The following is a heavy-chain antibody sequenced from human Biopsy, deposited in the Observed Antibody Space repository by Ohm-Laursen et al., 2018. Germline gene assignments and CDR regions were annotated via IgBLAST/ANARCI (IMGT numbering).Heavy chain of an antibody. J-gene: IGHJ6*02. V-gene: IGHV3-21*01. D-gene: IGHD6-6*01. Sequence: SLRLSCAAPGFSVSSYDMNWVRQAPGKGLEWISYISETSSHIYDADSVRGRFTVARDIAKNSLYLQLNSLRVEDTAVYYCARDSSRRAREGGMDVRGQGTTVTVSS. CDR3: ARDSSRRAREGGMDV. CDR2: ISETSSHI. CDR1: GFSVSSYD.